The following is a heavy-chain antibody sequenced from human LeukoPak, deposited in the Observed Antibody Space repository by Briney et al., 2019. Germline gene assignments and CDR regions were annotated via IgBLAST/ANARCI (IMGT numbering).Heavy chain of an antibody. CDR3: ARDSGIAAAGSGWFDP. CDR1: GYSISSGFH. Sequence: SETLSLTCTVSGYSISSGFHWAWIRQPPGKGLEWIGYIYYSGSTNYNPSLKSRVTISVDTSKNHFSLKLSSVTAADTAVYYCARDSGIAAAGSGWFDPWGQGTLVTVSS. CDR2: IYYSGST. J-gene: IGHJ5*02. V-gene: IGHV4-61*03. D-gene: IGHD6-13*01.